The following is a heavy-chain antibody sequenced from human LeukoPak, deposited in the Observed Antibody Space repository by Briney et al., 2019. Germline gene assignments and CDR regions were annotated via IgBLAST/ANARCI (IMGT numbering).Heavy chain of an antibody. CDR3: ARDRAITGTTFDAFDI. D-gene: IGHD1-20*01. CDR1: GGSISSYY. V-gene: IGHV4-59*01. Sequence: PSETLSLTCTVSGGSISSYYWSWIRQPPGKGLEWIGYIYYSGSTNYNPSLKSRVTISVDTSKNQFSLKLSSVTAADTAVYYCARDRAITGTTFDAFDIWGQGTMVTVSS. J-gene: IGHJ3*02. CDR2: IYYSGST.